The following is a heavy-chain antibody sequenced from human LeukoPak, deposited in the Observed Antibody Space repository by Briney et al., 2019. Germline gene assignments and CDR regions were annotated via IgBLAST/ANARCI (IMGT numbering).Heavy chain of an antibody. CDR3: ARGDAGYFDL. V-gene: IGHV4-31*03. CDR2: IYYTGST. J-gene: IGHJ2*01. Sequence: SETLSLTCTVSGVSVTSDHYYWVWVCQHPGQGLEWIGYIYYTGSTSYNPSLKSRLTISADTSKNEFSLKLSSVTAADTALYYCARGDAGYFDLWGRGTLVTVSS. CDR1: GVSVTSDHYY.